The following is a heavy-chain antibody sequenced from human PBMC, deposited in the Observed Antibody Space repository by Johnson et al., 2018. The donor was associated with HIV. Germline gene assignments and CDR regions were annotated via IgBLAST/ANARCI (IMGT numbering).Heavy chain of an antibody. D-gene: IGHD1-26*01. V-gene: IGHV3-7*03. CDR2: IKQDGSEK. Sequence: VQLVESGGGLVQPGGSLRLSCAASGFTFDDHAMHWVRQAPGKGLEWVANIKQDGSEKYYVDSLKGRFTISRDNAKNSLNLQMNSLRAEDTAVYYCATFGGGSFHAFDIWGQGTMVTVSS. CDR3: ATFGGGSFHAFDI. CDR1: GFTFDDHA. J-gene: IGHJ3*02.